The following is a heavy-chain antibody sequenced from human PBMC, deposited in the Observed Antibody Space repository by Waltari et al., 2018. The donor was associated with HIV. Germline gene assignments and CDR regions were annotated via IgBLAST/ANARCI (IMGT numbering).Heavy chain of an antibody. CDR3: AREGARMTTMIYYYYGMDV. D-gene: IGHD4-4*01. J-gene: IGHJ6*02. Sequence: QVQLVQSGAEVKKPGASVTVSCKASGYTFTGYYMHCVRQAPGQGLEWMGRINPNSGGTNYAQQFQGRVTMTRDTSISTAYMELSRLRSDDTAVYYCAREGARMTTMIYYYYGMDVWGQGTTVTVSS. CDR1: GYTFTGYY. V-gene: IGHV1-2*06. CDR2: INPNSGGT.